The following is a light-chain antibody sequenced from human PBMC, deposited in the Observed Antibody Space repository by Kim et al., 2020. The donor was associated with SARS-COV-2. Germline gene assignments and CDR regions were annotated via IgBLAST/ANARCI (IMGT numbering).Light chain of an antibody. CDR3: NSRDSNANVV. V-gene: IGLV3-19*01. Sequence: SSELTQDPAVSVALGQTVRITCQGDSLRSYYATWYQQKPGQAPILVIYGTNNRPLGIPDRFSGSSSGNTTSFTITGTQAGDEADYYCNSRDSNANVVFGG. CDR1: SLRSYY. J-gene: IGLJ2*01. CDR2: GTN.